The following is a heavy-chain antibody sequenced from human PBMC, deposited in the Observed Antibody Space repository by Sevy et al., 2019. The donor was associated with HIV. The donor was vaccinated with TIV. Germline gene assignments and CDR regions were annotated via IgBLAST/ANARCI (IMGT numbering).Heavy chain of an antibody. D-gene: IGHD2-2*01. Sequence: ASVKVSCKASGYTFTSYGISWVRQAPGQGLEWMGWISAYNGNTNYAQKLQGRVTMTTDTSTSTAYMELRSLRSDDTAVYYCARDGDIVVVPAGTNTCYYGMDVWGQGTTVTVSS. J-gene: IGHJ6*02. CDR3: ARDGDIVVVPAGTNTCYYGMDV. V-gene: IGHV1-18*01. CDR1: GYTFTSYG. CDR2: ISAYNGNT.